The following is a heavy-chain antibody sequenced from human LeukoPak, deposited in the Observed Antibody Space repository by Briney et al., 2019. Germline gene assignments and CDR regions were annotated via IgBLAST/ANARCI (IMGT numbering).Heavy chain of an antibody. J-gene: IGHJ3*02. V-gene: IGHV3-74*01. Sequence: GGSLRLSCAASGFTFSSYWIHWVRQAPGKGLVWVSRINSDGTGTTYADSVKGRFTISRDNAKNTLYLQMNSLRAEDTAMYYCARGSDYYESSGPGAFDIWGQGTMVTVSS. CDR1: GFTFSSYW. CDR2: INSDGTGT. CDR3: ARGSDYYESSGPGAFDI. D-gene: IGHD3-22*01.